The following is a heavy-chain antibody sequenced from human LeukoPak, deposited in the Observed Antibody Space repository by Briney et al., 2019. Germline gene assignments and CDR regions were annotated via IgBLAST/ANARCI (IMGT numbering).Heavy chain of an antibody. V-gene: IGHV3-48*04. CDR1: GFTFSSYS. Sequence: GGSLRLSCAASGFTFSSYSMNWVRQAPGKGLEWVSYISSSSSTIYYADSVKGRFTISGDNAKNSLYLQMNSLRAEDTAVYYCARSNTPGDYYYGMDVWGQGTTVTVSS. D-gene: IGHD7-27*01. J-gene: IGHJ6*02. CDR3: ARSNTPGDYYYGMDV. CDR2: ISSSSSTI.